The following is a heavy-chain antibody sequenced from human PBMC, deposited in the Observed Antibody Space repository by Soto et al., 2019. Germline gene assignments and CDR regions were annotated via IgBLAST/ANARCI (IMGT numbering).Heavy chain of an antibody. CDR2: ISYDGSNK. CDR1: GFTFSSYG. CDR3: AKDGDPYYYYYMDV. Sequence: QVQLVESGGGVVQPGRSLRLSCAASGFTFSSYGMHWVRQAPGKGLEWVAVISYDGSNKYYADSVKGRFTISRDNSKNTLYLQMNSLRAEDTAVYYCAKDGDPYYYYYMDVWGKGTTVTVS. V-gene: IGHV3-30*18. D-gene: IGHD2-21*02. J-gene: IGHJ6*03.